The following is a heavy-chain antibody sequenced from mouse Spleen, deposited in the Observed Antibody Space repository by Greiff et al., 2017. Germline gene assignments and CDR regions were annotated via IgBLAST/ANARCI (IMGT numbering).Heavy chain of an antibody. Sequence: EVKLMESGPGLVKPSQSLSLTCSVSGYSITSGYYWNWIRQFPGNKLEWMGYISYDGSNNYNPSLKNRISITRDTSKNQFFLKLNSVTTEDTATYYCAKRGGNYLYAMDYWGQGTSVTVSS. CDR3: AKRGGNYLYAMDY. D-gene: IGHD2-1*01. V-gene: IGHV3-6*01. CDR1: GYSITSGYY. CDR2: ISYDGSN. J-gene: IGHJ4*01.